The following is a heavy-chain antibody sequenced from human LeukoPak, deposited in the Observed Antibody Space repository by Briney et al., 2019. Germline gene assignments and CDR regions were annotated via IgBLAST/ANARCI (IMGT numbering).Heavy chain of an antibody. D-gene: IGHD1-26*01. J-gene: IGHJ5*02. Sequence: SETLSLTCTVSGGSISSSSYYWGWIRQPPGKGLEWIGSIYYSRSTYYNPSLKSPVTISVDTSKNQFYLKLSSVTAADTAEYYCARYGDSGSKNWFDPWGQGTLVTVSS. V-gene: IGHV4-39*01. CDR1: GGSISSSSYY. CDR3: ARYGDSGSKNWFDP. CDR2: IYYSRST.